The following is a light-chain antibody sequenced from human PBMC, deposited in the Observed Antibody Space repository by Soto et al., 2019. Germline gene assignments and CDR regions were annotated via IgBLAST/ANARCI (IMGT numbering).Light chain of an antibody. J-gene: IGKJ4*01. V-gene: IGKV1-39*01. CDR3: LQTHNSLT. Sequence: DIQMTQSPSSLSASVGDRVTITCRASQSIGSYLNWYQHRPGKAPSLLIFAASSLHSGVPARFSGSGSGTNFTLTINSLQPEDFATYYCLQTHNSLTFGGGTKVDI. CDR1: QSIGSY. CDR2: AAS.